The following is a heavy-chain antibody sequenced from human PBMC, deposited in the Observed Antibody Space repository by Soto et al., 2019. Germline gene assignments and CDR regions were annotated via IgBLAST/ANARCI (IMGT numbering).Heavy chain of an antibody. CDR2: INHSGST. D-gene: IGHD6-6*01. Sequence: LSLTCAVYGGSFSGYYWSWIRQPPGKGLEWIGEINHSGSTNYNPSLKSRVTISVDTSKNQFSLKLSSVTAADTAVYYCARERGSIAARRWFDPWGQGTLVTVS. CDR3: ARERGSIAARRWFDP. V-gene: IGHV4-34*01. J-gene: IGHJ5*02. CDR1: GGSFSGYY.